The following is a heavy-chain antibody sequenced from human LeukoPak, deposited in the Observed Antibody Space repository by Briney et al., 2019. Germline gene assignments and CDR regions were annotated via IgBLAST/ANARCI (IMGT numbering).Heavy chain of an antibody. J-gene: IGHJ5*02. CDR1: GYTFTSYD. D-gene: IGHD2-15*01. Sequence: GASVTVSCKASGYTFTSYDINWVRQATGQGLEWMGWMNPNSGNTGYAQKLQDRVTMTRNTPISTAYMELSSLRSEGTAVYYCARGTGYCSGGSCYYQKNWFDPWGQGTLVTVSS. V-gene: IGHV1-8*01. CDR3: ARGTGYCSGGSCYYQKNWFDP. CDR2: MNPNSGNT.